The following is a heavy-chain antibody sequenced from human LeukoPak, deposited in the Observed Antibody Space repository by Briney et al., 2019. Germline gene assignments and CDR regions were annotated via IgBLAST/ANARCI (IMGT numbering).Heavy chain of an antibody. J-gene: IGHJ4*02. CDR1: GFTFTNDF. Sequence: GGSLRLSCAASGFTFTNDFMTWVRQAPGKGLEWVSSISSSSSYIYYADSVKGRFTISRDNAKNSLYLQMNSLRAEDTAVYYCARDHPRSIAARPFFDYWGQGTLVTVSS. V-gene: IGHV3-21*01. CDR3: ARDHPRSIAARPFFDY. D-gene: IGHD6-6*01. CDR2: ISSSSSYI.